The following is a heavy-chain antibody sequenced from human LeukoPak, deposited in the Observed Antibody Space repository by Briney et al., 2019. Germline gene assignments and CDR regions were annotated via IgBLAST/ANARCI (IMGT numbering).Heavy chain of an antibody. CDR3: ARGRGPTRRMEMATITRDY. D-gene: IGHD5-24*01. CDR1: GYIFTSYF. J-gene: IGHJ4*02. Sequence: ASVKVSCKASGYIFTSYFMHWVRQAPGQGLEWMGLINPSGGSTRYAQKFQGRVTMTRNTSISTAYMELSSLRSEDTAVYYCARGRGPTRRMEMATITRDYWGQGTLVTVSS. V-gene: IGHV1-46*01. CDR2: INPSGGST.